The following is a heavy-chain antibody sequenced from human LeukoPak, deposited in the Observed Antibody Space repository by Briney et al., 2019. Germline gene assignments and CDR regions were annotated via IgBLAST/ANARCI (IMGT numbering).Heavy chain of an antibody. CDR1: GYTFTEYY. J-gene: IGHJ4*02. CDR2: INPNSGGA. Sequence: ASVKVSCKASGYTFTEYYMHWVRQAPGQGLEWMGWINPNSGGANYAENFQGRVTMTRDTSISTAYMELSSLRYDDTALYYCAIEVEISTITPLNWGQGTLVTVPS. CDR3: AIEVEISTITPLN. V-gene: IGHV1-2*02. D-gene: IGHD5-24*01.